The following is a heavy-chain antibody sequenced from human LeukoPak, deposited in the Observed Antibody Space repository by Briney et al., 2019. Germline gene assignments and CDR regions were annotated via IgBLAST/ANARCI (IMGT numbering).Heavy chain of an antibody. CDR3: ARGMYDNSGHYYYFYYAMDV. CDR2: IYSSGST. V-gene: IGHV4-61*02. J-gene: IGHJ6*02. Sequence: SETLSLTCTVSGGSISSGSYYWSWIRQPAGKGLEWIGRIYSSGSTNYNPSLKSRVTISVDTSKNQFSLKLSSVTAADTAVYYCARGMYDNSGHYYYFYYAMDVWGQGTTVTVSS. D-gene: IGHD3-22*01. CDR1: GGSISSGSYY.